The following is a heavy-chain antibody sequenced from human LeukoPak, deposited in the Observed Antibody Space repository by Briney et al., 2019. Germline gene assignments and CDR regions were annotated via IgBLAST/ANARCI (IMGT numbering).Heavy chain of an antibody. Sequence: PSQTLSLTCTVSGGSISSGGYYWSWIRQHPGKGLEWIGYIYYSGSTYYNPSLKSRVTISVDTSKNQLSLKLSSVTAADTAVYYCARGWYGGNLPTWYFDLWGRGTLVTVSS. CDR2: IYYSGST. V-gene: IGHV4-31*03. CDR3: ARGWYGGNLPTWYFDL. J-gene: IGHJ2*01. D-gene: IGHD2-15*01. CDR1: GGSISSGGYY.